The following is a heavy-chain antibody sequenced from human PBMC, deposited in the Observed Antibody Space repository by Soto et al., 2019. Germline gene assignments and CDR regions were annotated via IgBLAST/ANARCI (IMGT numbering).Heavy chain of an antibody. CDR2: INSDGTTT. CDR1: GFIFSSHW. Sequence: EVQLVESGGGLVQPGGSLRLSCAASGFIFSSHWMHWVRQAPGKGLVWVAHINSDGTTTAYADSVKGRFTISRDNAKNTLYLQMNSLRGEDTAVYYCERSSREGDYTGTFRAFDIWGQGTMVTVSS. D-gene: IGHD3-3*01. V-gene: IGHV3-74*01. CDR3: ERSSREGDYTGTFRAFDI. J-gene: IGHJ3*02.